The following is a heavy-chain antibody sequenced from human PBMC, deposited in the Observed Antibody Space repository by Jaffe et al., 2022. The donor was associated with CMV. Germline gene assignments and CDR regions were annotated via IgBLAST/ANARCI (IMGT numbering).Heavy chain of an antibody. CDR1: GFSFNNAW. V-gene: IGHV3-15*01. CDR2: IKSKTDGGTS. J-gene: IGHJ4*02. CDR3: TTTAGGSWIYFDH. D-gene: IGHD6-13*01. Sequence: VQLVESGGGLIKPGESLRLSCAASGFSFNNAWMTWVRQAPGKGLEWVGHIKSKTDGGTSDYAAPVKGRFTISRDDSKNTLYLQMNNLKMEDTAVYYCTTTAGGSWIYFDHWGQGTLVTVSS.